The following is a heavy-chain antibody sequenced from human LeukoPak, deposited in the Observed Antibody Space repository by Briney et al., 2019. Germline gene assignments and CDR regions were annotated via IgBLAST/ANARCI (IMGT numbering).Heavy chain of an antibody. CDR1: GFPFTVYP. Sequence: GGSLRLSCAASGFPFTVYPTHWVRQAPGKGREWVSVSSSDETYKFYADSVRGRFTISRDNSKNTLYLQMNSLRAEDTAVYYCAREGEAGGYDFWSGYYLYYFDYWGQGTLVTVSS. CDR2: SSSDETYK. J-gene: IGHJ4*02. CDR3: AREGEAGGYDFWSGYYLYYFDY. D-gene: IGHD3-3*01. V-gene: IGHV3-30-3*01.